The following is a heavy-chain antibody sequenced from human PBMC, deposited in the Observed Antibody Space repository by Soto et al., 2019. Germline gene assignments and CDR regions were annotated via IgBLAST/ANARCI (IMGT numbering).Heavy chain of an antibody. Sequence: GASRKISCKGSGYSFTSYWIGWVRQMPGKGLEWMGIIYPGDSDTRYSPSFQGQVTISADKSISTAYLQWSSLKASDTAMYYCARVTPGRDEYFQHWGQGTLVTVSS. D-gene: IGHD2-21*02. CDR2: IYPGDSDT. J-gene: IGHJ1*01. CDR3: ARVTPGRDEYFQH. V-gene: IGHV5-51*01. CDR1: GYSFTSYW.